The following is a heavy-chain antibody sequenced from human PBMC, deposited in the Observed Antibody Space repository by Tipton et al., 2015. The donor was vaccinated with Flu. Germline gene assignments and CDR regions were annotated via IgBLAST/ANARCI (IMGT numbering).Heavy chain of an antibody. CDR1: GGSFSGYY. Sequence: TLSLTCAVYGGSFSGYYWSWIRQPPGKGLEWIGEINHSGSTNYNPSLKSRVTISVDTSKNQFSLKLSSVTAADTAVYYCAGGRSYYDFWSGRRSGYWGQGTLVTVSS. J-gene: IGHJ4*02. CDR3: AGGRSYYDFWSGRRSGY. D-gene: IGHD3-3*01. CDR2: INHSGST. V-gene: IGHV4-34*01.